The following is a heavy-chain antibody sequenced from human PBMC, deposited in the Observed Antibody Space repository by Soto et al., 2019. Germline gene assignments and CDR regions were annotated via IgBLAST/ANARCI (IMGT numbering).Heavy chain of an antibody. D-gene: IGHD5-18*01. CDR1: GFTFSSYA. J-gene: IGHJ4*02. V-gene: IGHV3-23*01. CDR3: TKLRGYSYGDLDY. CDR2: ITGRGDST. Sequence: EGQLLESGGGLVQPGDSLRLSCAASGFTFSSYAMSWVRQAPGKGLEWVSAITGRGDSTFYADSVKGRFTVSRDSSKNTLYLQMNSLRAEDTAVYYCTKLRGYSYGDLDYWGQGTLVTVSP.